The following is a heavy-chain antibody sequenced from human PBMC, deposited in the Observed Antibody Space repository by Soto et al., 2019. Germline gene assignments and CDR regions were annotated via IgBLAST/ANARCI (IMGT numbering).Heavy chain of an antibody. J-gene: IGHJ4*02. Sequence: LSLTCTVSGGSISSGGYYWSWIRQHPGKGLEWIGYIYYNGNTYYNPSLKSRVTISVDTSKNQFSVKLSSVTAADTAVYYCARTLKPESSVDDWGQGTPVTVSS. CDR2: IYYNGNT. CDR3: ARTLKPESSVDD. D-gene: IGHD3-22*01. CDR1: GGSISSGGYY. V-gene: IGHV4-31*03.